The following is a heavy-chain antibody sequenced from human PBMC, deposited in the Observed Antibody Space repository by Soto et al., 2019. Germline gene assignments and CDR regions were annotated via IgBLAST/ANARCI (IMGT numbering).Heavy chain of an antibody. D-gene: IGHD6-19*01. J-gene: IGHJ4*02. CDR1: GDSVSSNSAA. CDR2: TYYRSKWYN. V-gene: IGHV6-1*01. CDR3: ARDLKFRSIAVAGTFDY. Sequence: SQTLSLTCAISGDSVSSNSAAWNWIRQSPSRGLEWLGRTYYRSKWYNDYAVSVKSRITINPDTSKNQFSLQLNSVTPEDTAVYYCARDLKFRSIAVAGTFDYWGQGTLVTVSS.